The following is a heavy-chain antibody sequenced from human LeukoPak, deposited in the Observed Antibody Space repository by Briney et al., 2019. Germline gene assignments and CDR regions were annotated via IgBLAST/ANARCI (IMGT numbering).Heavy chain of an antibody. Sequence: PGGSLRLSCAASGFSFGSYALSWVRQAPGKGLEWVSVISGSGDNTHYTDPVKGRFTISRDNSKNTLYLQMNSLRAEDTAVYYCAKVRSGSANWALRIFDNWGQGTLVTVSS. CDR3: AKVRSGSANWALRIFDN. D-gene: IGHD1-1*01. CDR1: GFSFGSYA. J-gene: IGHJ4*02. CDR2: ISGSGDNT. V-gene: IGHV3-23*01.